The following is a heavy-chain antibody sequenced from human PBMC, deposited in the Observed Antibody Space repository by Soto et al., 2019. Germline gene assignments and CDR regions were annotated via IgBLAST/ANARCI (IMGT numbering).Heavy chain of an antibody. J-gene: IGHJ4*02. Sequence: ASVKVSCKPSGYTFTDYSLHWVRQAPGQGLEWMGWINPNSGGTNYAQKFQGRVTMTRDTSISTAYMEVSRLRSDDTAVYYCATGYSYYFAYWGQGTPVTVSS. V-gene: IGHV1-2*02. D-gene: IGHD5-18*01. CDR2: INPNSGGT. CDR3: ATGYSYYFAY. CDR1: GYTFTDYS.